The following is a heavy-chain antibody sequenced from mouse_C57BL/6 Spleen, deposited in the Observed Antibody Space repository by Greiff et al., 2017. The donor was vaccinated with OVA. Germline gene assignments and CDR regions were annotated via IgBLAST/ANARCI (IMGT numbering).Heavy chain of an antibody. CDR3: SSIYYDCKNYCAMDY. J-gene: IGHJ4*01. V-gene: IGHV1-64*01. CDR1: GYTFTSYW. Sequence: QVQLQQPGAELVKPGASVKLSCKASGYTFTSYWMHWVKQRPGQGLEWIGMIHPNSGSTNYNEKFKSKATLNVDKSSSTAYIHLSSLPSADSTVYYCSSIYYDCKNYCAMDYWCQGTSVTVSS. D-gene: IGHD2-4*01. CDR2: IHPNSGST.